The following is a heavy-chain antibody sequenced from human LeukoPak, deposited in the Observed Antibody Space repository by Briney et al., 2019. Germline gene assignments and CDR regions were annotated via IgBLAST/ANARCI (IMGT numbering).Heavy chain of an antibody. J-gene: IGHJ4*02. V-gene: IGHV4-39*07. CDR1: GASISSGSNY. CDR3: ARGNWNDVVGYYFDY. D-gene: IGHD1-1*01. Sequence: SETLSLTCSVSGASISSGSNYWGWIRQPLGKGLEWIGSIYHSGSTYYNPSLKSRVTISVDTSKNQFSLKLSSVTAADTAVYYCARGNWNDVVGYYFDYWGQGTLVTVSS. CDR2: IYHSGST.